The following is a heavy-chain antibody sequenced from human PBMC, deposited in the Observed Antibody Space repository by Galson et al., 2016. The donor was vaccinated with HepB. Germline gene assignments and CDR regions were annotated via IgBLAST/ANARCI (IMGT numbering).Heavy chain of an antibody. V-gene: IGHV1-69*13. CDR3: ARDSSSSLVTSWFDP. CDR2: TIPIFDTA. D-gene: IGHD6-6*01. J-gene: IGHJ5*02. Sequence: SVKVSCKASGDTFSNYAISWVRQAPGQGLERMGGTIPIFDTAVYAQRFQGRVTITADESTSPAYMELSSLTSADTAVYYCARDSSSSLVTSWFDPWGQGTLVTVSS. CDR1: GDTFSNYA.